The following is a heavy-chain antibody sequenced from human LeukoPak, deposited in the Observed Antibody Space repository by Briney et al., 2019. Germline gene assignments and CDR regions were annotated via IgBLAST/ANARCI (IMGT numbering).Heavy chain of an antibody. J-gene: IGHJ4*02. Sequence: SETLSLTCTVSGDSISSYSWSWIRQPPGKGLEWIGDIYNSGNTNYNPSLKSRGTISVDTSKNQFSLKLSSVTAADTAVYYCARQSTVMGTFDYWGQGTLVPVSS. V-gene: IGHV4-59*08. CDR2: IYNSGNT. CDR3: ARQSTVMGTFDY. CDR1: GDSISSYS. D-gene: IGHD5-18*01.